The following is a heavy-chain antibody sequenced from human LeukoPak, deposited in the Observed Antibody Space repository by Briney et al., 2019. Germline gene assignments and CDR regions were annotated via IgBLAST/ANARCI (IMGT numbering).Heavy chain of an antibody. J-gene: IGHJ4*02. CDR3: ARRHSSGWYDYFDY. Sequence: SETLSLTCAVSGGSINSSSYYWGWIRQPPGKGLEWIGSIYYSGSTYYNPSLKSRVTISVDTSKNQFSLKLSSVTAADTAVYYCARRHSSGWYDYFDYWGQGTLVTVSS. D-gene: IGHD6-19*01. V-gene: IGHV4-39*01. CDR1: GGSINSSSYY. CDR2: IYYSGST.